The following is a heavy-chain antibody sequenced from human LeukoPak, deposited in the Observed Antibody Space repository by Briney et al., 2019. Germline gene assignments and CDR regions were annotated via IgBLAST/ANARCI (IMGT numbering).Heavy chain of an antibody. Sequence: PGGSLRLSCAASGFTFSSYAMSWVRQAPGKGLEWVSVIYSGGSTYYADSVKGRFTISRDNSKNTLYLQMNSLRAEDTAVYYCARLGGSYDYYYYYGMDVWGQGTTVTVSS. J-gene: IGHJ6*02. CDR3: ARLGGSYDYYYYYGMDV. V-gene: IGHV3-53*01. CDR2: IYSGGST. CDR1: GFTFSSYA. D-gene: IGHD1-26*01.